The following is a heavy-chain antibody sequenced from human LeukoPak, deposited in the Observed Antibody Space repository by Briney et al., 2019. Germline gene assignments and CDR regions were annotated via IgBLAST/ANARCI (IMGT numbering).Heavy chain of an antibody. CDR1: GYTFTGYY. CDR3: ARGYGDYEGYAFDI. V-gene: IGHV1-2*02. D-gene: IGHD4-17*01. Sequence: ASVKVSCKASGYTFTGYYMHWVRQAPGQGLEWMGWINPKSGGTHYAQKFQGRITMTRYTSISTAYMELSRLRSDDAAVYYCARGYGDYEGYAFDIWGQGTMVTVSS. CDR2: INPKSGGT. J-gene: IGHJ3*02.